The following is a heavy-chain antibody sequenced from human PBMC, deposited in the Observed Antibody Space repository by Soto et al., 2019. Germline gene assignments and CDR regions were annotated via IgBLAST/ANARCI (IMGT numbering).Heavy chain of an antibody. CDR2: IKQDGSQN. CDR3: AKDGRGSGSYSPMDV. CDR1: GFTFSNYW. J-gene: IGHJ6*02. Sequence: GGSLRLSCAASGFTFSNYWMSWVRQAPGKGLEWVANIKQDGSQNYYVDSVKGRFTTSRDNTKNSFYLQMNSLRAEDTGVYYCAKDGRGSGSYSPMDVWGQGTTVTVS. V-gene: IGHV3-7*03. D-gene: IGHD3-10*01.